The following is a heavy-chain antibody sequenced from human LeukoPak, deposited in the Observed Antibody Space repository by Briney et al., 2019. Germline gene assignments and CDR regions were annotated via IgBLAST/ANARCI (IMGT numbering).Heavy chain of an antibody. Sequence: GGSLRLSCAASGFTFSSYGMSWVRQAPGKGLEWVSAISGSGGGTYYADSVKGRFTISRDHSKNTLYLQMNSLRAEDTAVYYCAKYRLWEATTPPYWGQGTLVTVSS. CDR2: ISGSGGGT. V-gene: IGHV3-23*01. CDR3: AKYRLWEATTPPY. D-gene: IGHD5-12*01. CDR1: GFTFSSYG. J-gene: IGHJ4*02.